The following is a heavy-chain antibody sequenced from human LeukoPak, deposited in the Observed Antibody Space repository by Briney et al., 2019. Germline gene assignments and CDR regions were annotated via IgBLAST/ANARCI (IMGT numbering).Heavy chain of an antibody. J-gene: IGHJ5*02. V-gene: IGHV3-23*01. Sequence: PGGSLRLSCAASGFTFSSYAMIWVRQAPGMGLEWVSSISGGGVSTYYADSVKGRFTISRDNSKNTLYLQMNSLRAEDTAVYYCAKVRCSGSSCSPNWFDPWGQGTLVTVSS. CDR2: ISGGGVST. D-gene: IGHD2-2*01. CDR3: AKVRCSGSSCSPNWFDP. CDR1: GFTFSSYA.